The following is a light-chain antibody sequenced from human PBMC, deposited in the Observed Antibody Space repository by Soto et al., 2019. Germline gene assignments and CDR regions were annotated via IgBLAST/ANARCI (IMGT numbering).Light chain of an antibody. CDR2: DAS. CDR1: QTVRNNY. V-gene: IGKV3-20*01. Sequence: EFVLTQSPGTLSLSPGERATVSCRASQTVRNNYLAWYQQKPGQKPRLLIYDASSRATGIPDRFSGGGSGTDFTLTISRLQPEDFAVYYCQQYNNWPQTFGQGTKVDIK. J-gene: IGKJ1*01. CDR3: QQYNNWPQT.